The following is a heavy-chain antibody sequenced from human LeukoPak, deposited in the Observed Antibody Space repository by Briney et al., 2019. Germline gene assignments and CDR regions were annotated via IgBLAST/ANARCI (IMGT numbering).Heavy chain of an antibody. Sequence: GGSLRLSCAASGFTFSSYGMHWVRQAPGKGLEWVAFIRYDGSNKYYADSVKGRFTISRDNSKNTLYLQMDSLRAEDTAVYYCAKERGAVGVPLFDYWGQGTLVTVSS. CDR2: IRYDGSNK. CDR3: AKERGAVGVPLFDY. J-gene: IGHJ4*02. CDR1: GFTFSSYG. V-gene: IGHV3-30*02. D-gene: IGHD6-13*01.